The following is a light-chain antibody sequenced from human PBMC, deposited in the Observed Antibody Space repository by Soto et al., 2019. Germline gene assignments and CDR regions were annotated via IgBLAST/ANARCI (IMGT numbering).Light chain of an antibody. CDR1: QSVSSSY. CDR3: QQYDSSPLT. J-gene: IGKJ4*01. Sequence: EIVLTQSPGTLSLPPGERATLSCRASQSVSSSYLAWYQQKPGQAPRLLIYGASSRATGIPDRFSGSGSGTDFPLPISRLEPEDFAVYYCQQYDSSPLTFGGGTKVEIK. V-gene: IGKV3-20*01. CDR2: GAS.